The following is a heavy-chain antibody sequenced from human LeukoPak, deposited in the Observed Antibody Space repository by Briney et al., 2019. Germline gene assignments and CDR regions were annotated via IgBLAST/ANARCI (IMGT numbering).Heavy chain of an antibody. CDR1: GSSISSYY. CDR3: ARGGYYYGSGSYYWFDP. CDR2: IYTSGST. V-gene: IGHV4-4*07. Sequence: SETLSLTCTVSGSSISSYYWSWIRQPAGKGLEWIGRIYTSGSTNYNPSLKSRVTMSVDTSKNQFSLKLSSVTAADTAVYYCARGGYYYGSGSYYWFDPWGQGTLVTVSS. D-gene: IGHD3-10*01. J-gene: IGHJ5*02.